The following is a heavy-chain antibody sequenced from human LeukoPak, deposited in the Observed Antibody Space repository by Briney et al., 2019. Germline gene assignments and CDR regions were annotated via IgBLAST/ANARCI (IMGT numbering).Heavy chain of an antibody. D-gene: IGHD3/OR15-3a*01. Sequence: PGGSLRLSCAASGFTFSSQSMTWVPQAPGKGLEWVSGISGSGDNTYYGDSVKGRFTISRDNSKSTMYLQMNSLRVEDTAVYYCVKWTGYGMNWGQGTLVTVSS. CDR1: GFTFSSQS. CDR3: VKWTGYGMN. CDR2: ISGSGDNT. V-gene: IGHV3-23*01. J-gene: IGHJ4*02.